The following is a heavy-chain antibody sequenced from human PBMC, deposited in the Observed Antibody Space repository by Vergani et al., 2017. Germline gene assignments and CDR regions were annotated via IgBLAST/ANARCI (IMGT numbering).Heavy chain of an antibody. Sequence: EVQLVQSGAEVKKPGESRKISCKGSGYKFTNYWIGWVRQMPGKGLEWMGIIYPGDSDTRYSPSFQGQVTISADKSISTAYLQWSSLKASDTAMYYCARQQYXYDSSGYHGNFDYWGQGTLVTVSS. CDR2: IYPGDSDT. CDR1: GYKFTNYW. D-gene: IGHD3-22*01. J-gene: IGHJ4*02. CDR3: ARQQYXYDSSGYHGNFDY. V-gene: IGHV5-51*01.